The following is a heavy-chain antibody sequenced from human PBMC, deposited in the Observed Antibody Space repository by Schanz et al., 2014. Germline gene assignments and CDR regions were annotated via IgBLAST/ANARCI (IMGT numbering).Heavy chain of an antibody. CDR2: ISTSGTYM. V-gene: IGHV3-21*01. CDR3: VRVSYADPRLYRCMDRDIDD. D-gene: IGHD2-2*01. CDR1: GFAFSSFA. J-gene: IGHJ4*02. Sequence: EVQLMESGGGLVKPGGSLRLSCVASGFAFSSFAMTWVRQAPGRGLEWVTSISTSGTYMYIADSLKGRLTISRDDAKNTMYRQMNNLRADDTAVYECVRVSYADPRLYRCMDRDIDDWGQGTLVTVSS.